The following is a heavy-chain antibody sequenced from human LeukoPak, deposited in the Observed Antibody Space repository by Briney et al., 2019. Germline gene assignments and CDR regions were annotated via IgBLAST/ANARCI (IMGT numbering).Heavy chain of an antibody. V-gene: IGHV3-48*04. D-gene: IGHD4-17*01. CDR3: ARGYGDYTYDFDY. CDR2: ISSSGSTI. Sequence: GGSLRLSCAASGFTFSSYAMSWVRQAPGKGLEWVSYISSSGSTIYYADSVKGRFTISRDNAKNSLYLQMNSLRAEDTAVYYCARGYGDYTYDFDYWGQGTLVTVSS. J-gene: IGHJ4*02. CDR1: GFTFSSYA.